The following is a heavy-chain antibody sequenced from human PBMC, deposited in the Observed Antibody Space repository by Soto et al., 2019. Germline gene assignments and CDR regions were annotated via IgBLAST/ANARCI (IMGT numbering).Heavy chain of an antibody. CDR2: ITDNGGST. D-gene: IGHD4-17*01. CDR3: AKERATTTAFDY. J-gene: IGHJ4*02. V-gene: IGHV3-23*01. Sequence: RGSLRLYCAASGFTFRRDGLISSRHAPVKWREWVSLITDNGGSTYYADSVKGRFTISRDNTKNTLFLQMNSLRAEDTAVYYCAKERATTTAFDYWGQGALVTVSS. CDR1: GFTFRRDG.